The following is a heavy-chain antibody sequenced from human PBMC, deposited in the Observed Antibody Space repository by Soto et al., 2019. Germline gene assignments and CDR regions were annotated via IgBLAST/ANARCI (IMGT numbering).Heavy chain of an antibody. D-gene: IGHD2-15*01. V-gene: IGHV3-23*01. CDR3: AKDGTVVTNFHH. J-gene: IGHJ1*01. CDR2: ISGSGGTT. Sequence: GGSLRLSCAASGFTFSSYAMSWVRQAPGKGLEWVSTISGSGGTTYYADSVKGRFTISRDNFKSTMYLQMNSLRAEDTAIYYCAKDGTVVTNFHHWGQGTLVTVSS. CDR1: GFTFSSYA.